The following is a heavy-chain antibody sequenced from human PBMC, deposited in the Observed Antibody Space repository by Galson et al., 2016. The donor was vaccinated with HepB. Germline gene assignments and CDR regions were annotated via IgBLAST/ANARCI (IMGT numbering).Heavy chain of an antibody. CDR1: GFTFSTYS. D-gene: IGHD5-12*01. J-gene: IGHJ4*02. CDR3: ARTYDRGYSGYGPPFDY. CDR2: ISSSSSYI. V-gene: IGHV3-21*01. Sequence: SLRLSCAASGFTFSTYSMNWVRQVPGKGLEWVSSISSSSSYIYYAGSVKGRFTISRDNAKNSLYLQMNSLRAEDTAVYYCARTYDRGYSGYGPPFDYWGQGTLVTVSS.